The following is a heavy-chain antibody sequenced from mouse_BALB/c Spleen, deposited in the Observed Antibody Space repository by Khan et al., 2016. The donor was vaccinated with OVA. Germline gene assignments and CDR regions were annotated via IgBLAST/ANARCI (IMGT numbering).Heavy chain of an antibody. V-gene: IGHV5-6*01. CDR2: VSTGGSYT. D-gene: IGHD1-1*01. J-gene: IGHJ3*01. CDR1: GFTFSTYG. CDR3: TSLAYYYDSEGFAY. Sequence: EVQLVESGGDLVKPGGSLKLSCAASGFTFSTYGMSWVRQTPDKRLEWVATVSTGGSYTYYADSVKGRFTISRDNAKNTLYLQMSGLKSEDTAMVYCTSLAYYYDSEGFAYWGQGTLVTVSA.